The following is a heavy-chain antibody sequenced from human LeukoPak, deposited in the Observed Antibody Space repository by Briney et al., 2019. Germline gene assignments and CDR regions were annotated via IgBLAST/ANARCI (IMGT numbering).Heavy chain of an antibody. CDR2: ISAYNGNT. V-gene: IGHV1-18*01. D-gene: IGHD3-3*01. CDR1: GYTFTSYD. Sequence: ASVKVSCKASGYTFTSYDISWVRQAPGQGVEWRGWISAYNGNTNYAQKLQGRVTMTTDTSTSTAYMELRSLRSDDTAVYYCARVSSYYDFWSGYYPFDYWGQGTLVTVSS. CDR3: ARVSSYYDFWSGYYPFDY. J-gene: IGHJ4*02.